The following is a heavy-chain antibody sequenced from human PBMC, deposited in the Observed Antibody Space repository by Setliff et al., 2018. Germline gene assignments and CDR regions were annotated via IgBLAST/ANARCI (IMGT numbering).Heavy chain of an antibody. V-gene: IGHV1-2*02. CDR1: EYSFTGYY. CDR2: INPNNGKT. Sequence: ASVKVSCKAPEYSFTGYYMHWLRQAPGQGPEWMGWINPNNGKTQYSQMFQGRLTMTKDTSISTVYMELSSLRSDDTAMYYCAKGGGRYHSDSWGQGILVTVSS. D-gene: IGHD1-1*01. J-gene: IGHJ4*02. CDR3: AKGGGRYHSDS.